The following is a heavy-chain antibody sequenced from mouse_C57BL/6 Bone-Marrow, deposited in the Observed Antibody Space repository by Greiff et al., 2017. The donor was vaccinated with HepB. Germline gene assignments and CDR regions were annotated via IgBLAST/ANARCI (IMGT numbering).Heavy chain of an antibody. CDR2: IYPSDSET. D-gene: IGHD1-1*01. V-gene: IGHV1-61*01. J-gene: IGHJ1*03. CDR3: ARWGTTVVAAHWYFDV. CDR1: GYTFTSYW. Sequence: QVQLQQPGAELVRPGSSVKLSCKASGYTFTSYWMDWVKQRPGQGLEWIGNIYPSDSETHYNQKFKDKATLIVDKSSSTAYMQLSSLTSEDSAVYYCARWGTTVVAAHWYFDVWGTGTTVTVSS.